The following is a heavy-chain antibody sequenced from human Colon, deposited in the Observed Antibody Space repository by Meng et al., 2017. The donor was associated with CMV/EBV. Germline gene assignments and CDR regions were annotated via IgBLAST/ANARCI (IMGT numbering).Heavy chain of an antibody. CDR2: ISASGSTI. CDR1: GFMFSNYE. J-gene: IGHJ4*02. CDR3: TRVANYLDY. V-gene: IGHV3-48*03. Sequence: GESLKISCAASGFMFSNYEMNWVRQPPGKGLEWVSFISASGSTIYYADSVKGRFTISRDNAKNSLYLQMNSLRPDDTAVYYCTRVANYLDYWGQGTLVTVSS.